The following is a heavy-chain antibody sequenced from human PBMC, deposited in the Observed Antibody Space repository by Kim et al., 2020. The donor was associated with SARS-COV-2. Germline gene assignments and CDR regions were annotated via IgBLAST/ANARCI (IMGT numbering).Heavy chain of an antibody. V-gene: IGHV4-59*01. Sequence: NFSPSLKSRVTISVDTSKNQFSLKLRSVTAADTAVYYCARDYGDYVGAFDIGGQGTMVTVSS. J-gene: IGHJ3*02. D-gene: IGHD4-17*01. CDR3: ARDYGDYVGAFDI.